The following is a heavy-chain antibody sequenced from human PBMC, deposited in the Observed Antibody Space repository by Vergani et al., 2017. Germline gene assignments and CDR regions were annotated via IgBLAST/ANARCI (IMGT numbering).Heavy chain of an antibody. J-gene: IGHJ3*02. D-gene: IGHD3-16*02. Sequence: QVQLVESGGGVVQPGGSLRLSCAASGFTFSSYGMHWVRQAPGKGLEWVAFIRYDGSNKYYADSVKGRFTISRDNSKNTLYLQMNSLRAEDTAVYYCAKDGGEGDYDYVWGSYRSPGDDAFDIWGQGTMVTVSS. CDR1: GFTFSSYG. V-gene: IGHV3-30*02. CDR3: AKDGGEGDYDYVWGSYRSPGDDAFDI. CDR2: IRYDGSNK.